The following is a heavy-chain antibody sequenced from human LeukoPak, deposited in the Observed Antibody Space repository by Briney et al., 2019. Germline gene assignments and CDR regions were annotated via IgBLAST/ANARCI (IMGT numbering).Heavy chain of an antibody. V-gene: IGHV4-39*07. D-gene: IGHD3-10*01. CDR3: ARLNLEYLYSSGPNDY. CDR1: GGSISSSNYY. J-gene: IGHJ4*02. Sequence: PSETLSLTCTVSGGSISSSNYYWGWIRQPPGKGLEWIGEINHAGTADYNPSLKSRVTISVDTSKNQFSLRLNSVTPADTAVYYCARLNLEYLYSSGPNDYWGQGTLVTVSS. CDR2: INHAGTA.